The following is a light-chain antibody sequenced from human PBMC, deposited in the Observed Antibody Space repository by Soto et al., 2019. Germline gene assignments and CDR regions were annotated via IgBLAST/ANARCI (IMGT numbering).Light chain of an antibody. J-gene: IGKJ1*01. CDR3: QQYTENSGT. V-gene: IGKV1-5*03. CDR2: KAS. CDR1: QSISSW. Sequence: DIQMTQSPSTLSASVGGRVTITFRASQSISSWLAWYQQKPGKAPKLLIYKASSLESGVPSRFSGSESGTEFTLTISSLQPDDIATYYCQQYTENSGTFGQGTKVDI.